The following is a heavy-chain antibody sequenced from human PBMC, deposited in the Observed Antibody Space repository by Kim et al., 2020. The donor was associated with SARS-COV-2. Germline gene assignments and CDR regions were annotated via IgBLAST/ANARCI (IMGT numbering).Heavy chain of an antibody. V-gene: IGHV3-11*05. J-gene: IGHJ4*02. CDR3: ARDLGMITFGGVIVTGRFDY. CDR2: ISSSSSYT. D-gene: IGHD3-16*02. Sequence: GGSLRLSCAASGFTFSEYYMSWIRQAPGKGLEWVSYISSSSSYTNYADSVKGRFTISRDNAKNSLYLQMNSLRAEDTAVYYCARDLGMITFGGVIVTGRFDYWGQGTLVTVSS. CDR1: GFTFSEYY.